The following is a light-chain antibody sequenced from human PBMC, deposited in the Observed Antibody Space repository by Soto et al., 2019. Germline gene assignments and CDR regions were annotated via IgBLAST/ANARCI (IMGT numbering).Light chain of an antibody. V-gene: IGKV3-15*01. J-gene: IGKJ1*01. CDR3: QHFSNRPPET. CDR2: GAS. Sequence: EIVMTQSPATLSVSPGERATLSCRASQTVNSKLDWYQQKGGQAPRLLIYGASTRATGVPARFSGSGSRTEFTLNISSLQSEDFAVYCCQHFSNRPPETFGQGAKV. CDR1: QTVNSK.